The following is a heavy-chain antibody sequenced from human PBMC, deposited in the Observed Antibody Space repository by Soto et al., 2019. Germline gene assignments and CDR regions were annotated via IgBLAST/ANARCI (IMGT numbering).Heavy chain of an antibody. CDR3: AKDRDYDLLTGFPEDLIYYYNYGMDV. Sequence: QVPLVESGGGVVQPGRSLRLSCAASGFTFSSYGMHWVRQAPGKGLEWVAVISYDGSNKYYVDSVKGRFTISRDNSKNTLYLLMHSLRAEDTAVYYCAKDRDYDLLTGFPEDLIYYYNYGMDVWGQGTTVTVSS. CDR2: ISYDGSNK. J-gene: IGHJ6*02. D-gene: IGHD3-9*01. V-gene: IGHV3-30*18. CDR1: GFTFSSYG.